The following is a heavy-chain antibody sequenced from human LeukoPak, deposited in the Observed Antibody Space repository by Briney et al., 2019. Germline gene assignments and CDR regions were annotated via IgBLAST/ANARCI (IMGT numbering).Heavy chain of an antibody. D-gene: IGHD2-2*01. J-gene: IGHJ4*02. Sequence: GSLRLSCAASGFTFSSYAMHWVRQAPGKGLEWVAVISYDGSNKYYADSVKGRFTISRDNSKNTLYLQMNSLRAEDTAVYYCARRTIGVDYWGQGTLVTVSS. CDR1: GFTFSSYA. V-gene: IGHV3-30-3*01. CDR2: ISYDGSNK. CDR3: ARRTIGVDY.